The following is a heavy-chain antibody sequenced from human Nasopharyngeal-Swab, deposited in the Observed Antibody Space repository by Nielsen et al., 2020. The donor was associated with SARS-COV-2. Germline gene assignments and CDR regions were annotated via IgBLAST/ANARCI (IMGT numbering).Heavy chain of an antibody. CDR2: INHSGST. V-gene: IGHV4-34*01. D-gene: IGHD3-22*01. CDR1: GYSISSGYY. CDR3: AQRGTMIGGYFDY. Sequence: GSLRLYCGVSGYSISSGYYWSWIRQPPGKGLEWIGEINHSGSTNYNPSLKSRVTISVDTSKNQFSLKLSSVTAADTAVYYCAQRGTMIGGYFDYWGQGTLVTVSS. J-gene: IGHJ4*02.